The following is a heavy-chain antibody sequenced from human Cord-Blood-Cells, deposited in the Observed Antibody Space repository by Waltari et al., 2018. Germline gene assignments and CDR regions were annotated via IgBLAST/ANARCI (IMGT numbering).Heavy chain of an antibody. Sequence: EVQLVESGGGLVQPGGSLRLSCAASGFTFSSYDMHWVRQATGKGLEWVSAIGTAGVTYYPGSVKGRFTISRENAKNSLYLQMNSLRAGDTAVYYCARRSGYSYGDAFDIWGQGTMVTISS. J-gene: IGHJ3*02. CDR3: ARRSGYSYGDAFDI. D-gene: IGHD5-18*01. CDR1: GFTFSSYD. CDR2: IGTAGVT. V-gene: IGHV3-13*01.